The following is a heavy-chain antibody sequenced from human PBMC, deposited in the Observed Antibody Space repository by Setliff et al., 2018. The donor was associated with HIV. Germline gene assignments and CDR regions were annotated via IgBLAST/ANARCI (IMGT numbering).Heavy chain of an antibody. Sequence: ASVKVSCKASGLTFTTYAVHWVRQAPGQRPEWMGWINAANGKTRYPQRFEARVTITMDTSASTAYMELSSLRSEDTAVYYCARDSFGGEFTYYYYGMDVWGQGTTVTVSS. J-gene: IGHJ6*02. CDR2: INAANGKT. D-gene: IGHD3-10*01. CDR3: ARDSFGGEFTYYYYGMDV. V-gene: IGHV1-3*01. CDR1: GLTFTTYA.